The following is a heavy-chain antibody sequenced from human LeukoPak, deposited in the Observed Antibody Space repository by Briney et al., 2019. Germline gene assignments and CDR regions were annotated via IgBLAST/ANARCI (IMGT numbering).Heavy chain of an antibody. Sequence: GGSLRLSCATSGFTFKAYTMNWVRQTPGKGLEWVSSISSTSRFIHYADSVKGRFTISRDDDKNSLYLQMNSLRAEDTAVYYCARDGSYFGQYYFDYWGQGTLVTVSS. CDR2: ISSTSRFI. J-gene: IGHJ4*02. D-gene: IGHD1-26*01. V-gene: IGHV3-21*01. CDR1: GFTFKAYT. CDR3: ARDGSYFGQYYFDY.